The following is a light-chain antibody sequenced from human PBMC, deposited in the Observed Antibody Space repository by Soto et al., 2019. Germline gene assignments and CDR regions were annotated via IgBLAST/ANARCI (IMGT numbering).Light chain of an antibody. CDR3: QSYDSTLSARYV. Sequence: QSALTQPASVSGSPGQSITISCTGTSSDLGSYNLVSWYQHHPGKAPKLLIVGNTIRPSGVPDRFSASTSGTSASLAITGLQAEDEGDYYCQSYDSTLSARYVFGTGTKLTVL. CDR1: SSDLGSYNL. J-gene: IGLJ1*01. CDR2: GNT. V-gene: IGLV2-14*02.